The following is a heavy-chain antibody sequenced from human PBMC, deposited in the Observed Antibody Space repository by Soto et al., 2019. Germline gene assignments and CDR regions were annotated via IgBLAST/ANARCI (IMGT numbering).Heavy chain of an antibody. CDR1: GGTFSSYA. Sequence: SVKVSCKASGGTFSSYAISWVRQAPGQGLEWMGGIIPIFGTANSAQKFQGRVTITADESTSTAYMELSSLRSEDTAVYYCARGGVAYYDSSGYTYYYYGMDVWGQGTTVTVSS. CDR2: IIPIFGTA. J-gene: IGHJ6*02. V-gene: IGHV1-69*13. D-gene: IGHD3-22*01. CDR3: ARGGVAYYDSSGYTYYYYGMDV.